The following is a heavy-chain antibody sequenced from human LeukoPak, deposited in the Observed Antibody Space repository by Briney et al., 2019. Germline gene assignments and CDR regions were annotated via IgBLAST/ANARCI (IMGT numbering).Heavy chain of an antibody. J-gene: IGHJ4*02. CDR3: ARDIVATIQFDY. V-gene: IGHV3-30-3*01. CDR1: GFTFSNYD. D-gene: IGHD5-12*01. CDR2: IAYDGSNK. Sequence: QPGRSLRLSCAASGFTFSNYDAHWVRQAPGKGLEWVAGIAYDGSNKNYAGSVKGRFTISRDNSKKTLYLEMNSLRAEDTAVYYCARDIVATIQFDYWGQGTLVTVSS.